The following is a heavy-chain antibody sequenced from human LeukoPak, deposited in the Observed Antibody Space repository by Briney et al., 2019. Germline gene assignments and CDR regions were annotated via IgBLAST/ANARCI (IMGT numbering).Heavy chain of an antibody. CDR3: ATVLCSSTSCYLGAFDI. CDR2: FDPEDGET. Sequence: ASVKVSCKVSGYTLTELSMHWVRQAPGKGLEWMGGFDPEDGETIYAQKFQGRVTMTEDTSTDTAYMELSSLRSEDTAVYYCATVLCSSTSCYLGAFDIWGQGTMVPVSS. V-gene: IGHV1-24*01. J-gene: IGHJ3*02. D-gene: IGHD2-2*01. CDR1: GYTLTELS.